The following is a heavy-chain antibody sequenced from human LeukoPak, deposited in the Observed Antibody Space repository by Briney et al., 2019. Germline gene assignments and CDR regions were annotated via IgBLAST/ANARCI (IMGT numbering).Heavy chain of an antibody. V-gene: IGHV3-30*04. CDR1: GFTFSSYA. CDR3: ARGVYDSSGYYYYFGIGY. CDR2: ISYDGSNK. Sequence: GGSLRLSCAASGFTFSSYAMHWVRQAPGKGLEWVAVISYDGSNKYYADSVKGRFTISRDNSKNTLYLQMNSLRAEDTAVYYCARGVYDSSGYYYYFGIGYWGQGTLVTVSS. J-gene: IGHJ4*02. D-gene: IGHD3-22*01.